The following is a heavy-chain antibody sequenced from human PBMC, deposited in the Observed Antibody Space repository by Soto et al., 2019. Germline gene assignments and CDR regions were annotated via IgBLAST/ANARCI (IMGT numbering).Heavy chain of an antibody. D-gene: IGHD2-15*01. CDR2: IKSKTDGGTT. CDR1: GFTFSNAW. Sequence: GGSLRLSCAASGFTFSNAWMNWVRQAPGKGLEWVGRIKSKTDGGTTDYAAPVKGRFTISRDDSKNTLYLQMNSLKTEDTAVYYCTTGYCSGGSCYSEPYFDYWGQGTLVTVSS. CDR3: TTGYCSGGSCYSEPYFDY. J-gene: IGHJ4*02. V-gene: IGHV3-15*07.